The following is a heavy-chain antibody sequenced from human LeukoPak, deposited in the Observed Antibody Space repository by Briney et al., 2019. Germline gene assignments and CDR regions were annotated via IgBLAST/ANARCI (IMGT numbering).Heavy chain of an antibody. D-gene: IGHD6-19*01. J-gene: IGHJ3*02. CDR2: IYTSGST. Sequence: PSETLSLTCTASGCSISSYYWSWIRQPAGKGLEWIGRIYTSGSTNYNPSLMSRVTMSVDTSKNQFSLKLSSVTAADTAVYYCARQSSGWYWLAFDIWGQGTMVTVSS. CDR3: ARQSSGWYWLAFDI. V-gene: IGHV4-4*07. CDR1: GCSISSYY.